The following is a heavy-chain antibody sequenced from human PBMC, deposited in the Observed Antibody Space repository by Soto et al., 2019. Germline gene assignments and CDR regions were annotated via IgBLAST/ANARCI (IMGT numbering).Heavy chain of an antibody. CDR2: INPNSGGT. J-gene: IGHJ3*02. V-gene: IGHV1-2*02. D-gene: IGHD3-9*01. Sequence: ASVKVSCKASGYTFTGYYMHWVRQAPGQGLEWMGWINPNSGGTNYAQKFQGRVTMTRDTSISTAYMELSRLRSDDTAVYYCARELRYFGWLLWNAFDIWGQGTMVTVSS. CDR1: GYTFTGYY. CDR3: ARELRYFGWLLWNAFDI.